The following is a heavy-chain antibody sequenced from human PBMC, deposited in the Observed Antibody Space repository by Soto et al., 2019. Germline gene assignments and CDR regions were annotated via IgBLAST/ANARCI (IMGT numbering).Heavy chain of an antibody. D-gene: IGHD3-16*01. CDR3: ARRYGWAFDI. Sequence: QVQLQESGPGLVKPSETLSLTCTVSGGSISSYYWSWIRQPPGKGLEGIGYIFYSGNTNFRPTLKSRVTISVDTSKNQFSLKLSSVTAADTAVYYCARRYGWAFDIWGQGTMVTVSS. CDR1: GGSISSYY. V-gene: IGHV4-59*08. J-gene: IGHJ3*02. CDR2: IFYSGNT.